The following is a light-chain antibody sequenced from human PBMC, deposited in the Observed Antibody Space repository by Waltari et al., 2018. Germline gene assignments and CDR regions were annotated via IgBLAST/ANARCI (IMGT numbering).Light chain of an antibody. J-gene: IGLJ2*01. CDR2: GNN. Sequence: QSALTQPPSVSGAPGQRITISCTGSGSNIGAGYVLHWYQQFPGTAPKLLLYGNNNRPSGVPDRFFGSKTGTSASLAITGLQAEDEADYYCQSYDRSLSVVFGGGTKLTVL. CDR3: QSYDRSLSVV. CDR1: GSNIGAGYV. V-gene: IGLV1-40*01.